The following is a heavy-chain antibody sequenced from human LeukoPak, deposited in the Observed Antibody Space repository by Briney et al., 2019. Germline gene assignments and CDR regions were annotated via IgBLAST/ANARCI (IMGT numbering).Heavy chain of an antibody. D-gene: IGHD1-7*01. CDR1: GGSTSSYY. CDR2: IYYSGST. Sequence: PSETLSLTCTVSGGSTSSYYWSWIRQPPGKGLEWIGYIYYSGSTNYNPSLKSRVTISVDTSKNQFSLKLSSVTAADTAVYYCARDGTNYGGAFDIWGQGTMVTVSS. J-gene: IGHJ3*02. CDR3: ARDGTNYGGAFDI. V-gene: IGHV4-59*01.